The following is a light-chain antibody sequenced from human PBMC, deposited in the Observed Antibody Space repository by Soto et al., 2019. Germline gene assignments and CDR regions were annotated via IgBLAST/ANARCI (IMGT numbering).Light chain of an antibody. V-gene: IGKV3-20*01. Sequence: EIVLTQSPGTLSLSPGERATLSCRASQSVSSSYLAWYQQKPGQAPRLLIYSTSSRATGIPDRFSGSGSGTDFTLTIRRLEPEDFAVYYCQQYGNSRFTFGPGTKVDIK. CDR2: STS. CDR3: QQYGNSRFT. CDR1: QSVSSSY. J-gene: IGKJ3*01.